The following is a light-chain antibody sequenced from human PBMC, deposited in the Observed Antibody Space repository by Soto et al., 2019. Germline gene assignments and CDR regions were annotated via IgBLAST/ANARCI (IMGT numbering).Light chain of an antibody. CDR2: GAS. J-gene: IGKJ1*01. V-gene: IGKV1-27*01. CDR3: QTYNRAPWT. CDR1: EDISNY. Sequence: DIQMTQSPSSLSASVGDRVTIACRASEDISNYLAWYQQKPGKVPKLLIYGASTLQSGVPSRFSGSGSGTDFTLTISSLQTEDVATYYCQTYNRAPWTFGQGIKVESK.